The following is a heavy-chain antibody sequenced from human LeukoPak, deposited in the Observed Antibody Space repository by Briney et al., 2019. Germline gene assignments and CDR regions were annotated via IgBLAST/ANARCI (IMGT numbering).Heavy chain of an antibody. CDR2: MSYSGSP. D-gene: IGHD2-21*02. V-gene: IGHV4-59*11. CDR3: ARGGGVTTQHLDLDY. CDR1: GGSIRSHY. Sequence: SETLSLTCTVSGGSIRSHYWSWIRQPPGKGLEWMGYMSYSGSPNYNPSLKSRVPISVDTSKNQFSLKLSSVSAADTAVYYCARGGGVTTQHLDLDYWGQGTLVTVSS. J-gene: IGHJ4*02.